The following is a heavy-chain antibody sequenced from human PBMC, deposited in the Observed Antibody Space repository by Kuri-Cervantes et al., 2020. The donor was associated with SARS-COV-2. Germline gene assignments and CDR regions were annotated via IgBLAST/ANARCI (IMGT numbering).Heavy chain of an antibody. CDR1: GGSISSYY. CDR2: IYYSGST. CDR3: ARVVVWSGYYFDY. J-gene: IGHJ4*02. V-gene: IGHV4-59*01. D-gene: IGHD3-3*01. Sequence: SETLSLTCTVSGGSISSYYWSWIRQPPGKGLEWIGYIYYSGSTNYNPSLKSRVTISVDTSKNQFSLKLGSVTAADTAVYYCARVVVWSGYYFDYWGQGTLVTVSS.